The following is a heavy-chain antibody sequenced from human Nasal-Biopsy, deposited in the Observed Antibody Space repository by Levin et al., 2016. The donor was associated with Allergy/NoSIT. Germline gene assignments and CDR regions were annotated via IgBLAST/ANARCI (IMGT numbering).Heavy chain of an antibody. J-gene: IGHJ4*02. CDR2: ISYTGTKT. D-gene: IGHD1-26*01. CDR3: VKVLGGSSLVY. V-gene: IGHV3-23*01. Sequence: GESLKISCGASGFTFSSFAMSWVRQAPGKGLEWISAISYTGTKTYYADSVKGRFSISRDNSQNTLFLLMNSLRADDTGTYYCVKVLGGSSLVYWGQGTLVIASS. CDR1: GFTFSSFA.